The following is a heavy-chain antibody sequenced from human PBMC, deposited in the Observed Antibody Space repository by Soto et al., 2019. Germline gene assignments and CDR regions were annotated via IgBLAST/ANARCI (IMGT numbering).Heavy chain of an antibody. CDR1: GFTFSTYG. Sequence: IHLVESGGGVAQPGRSLRLSCAASGFTFSTYGMHWVRQAPGKGLEWVAVISYDGGTKHYADSVKGRFTISRDNSKNTLYLQMNSLRAEDTAVYYCAKSSLGTESSGFQFWFFDLCGRGTLVTVSS. CDR2: ISYDGGTK. D-gene: IGHD3-22*01. J-gene: IGHJ2*01. CDR3: AKSSLGTESSGFQFWFFDL. V-gene: IGHV3-30*18.